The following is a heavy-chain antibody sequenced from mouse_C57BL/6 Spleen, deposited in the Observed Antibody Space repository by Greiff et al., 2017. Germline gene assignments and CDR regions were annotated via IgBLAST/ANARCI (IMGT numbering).Heavy chain of an antibody. CDR3: SRPRGNLYYAMDY. CDR2: IHPNSGST. Sequence: VQLQQPGAELVKPGASVKLSCKASGYTFTSYWMHWVKQRPGQGLEWIGMIHPNSGSTNYNEKFKSKATLTVDKSSITAYMQLSSLTSEDSAVYYLSRPRGNLYYAMDYWGQGTSVTVSS. CDR1: GYTFTSYW. D-gene: IGHD2-1*01. J-gene: IGHJ4*01. V-gene: IGHV1-64*01.